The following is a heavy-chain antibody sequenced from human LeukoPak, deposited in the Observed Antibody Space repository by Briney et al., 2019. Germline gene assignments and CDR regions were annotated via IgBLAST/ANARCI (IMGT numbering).Heavy chain of an antibody. D-gene: IGHD2-2*01. V-gene: IGHV4-34*01. Sequence: PSETLSPTCAVYGGSFSGYYWSWIRQPPGKGLEWIGEINHSGSTNYDPSLKSRVTISVDTSKNQFSLKVNSVTAADTAVYYCARLGYCSSTSCHLSWFDPWGQGTLVAVSS. CDR1: GGSFSGYY. CDR3: ARLGYCSSTSCHLSWFDP. CDR2: INHSGST. J-gene: IGHJ5*02.